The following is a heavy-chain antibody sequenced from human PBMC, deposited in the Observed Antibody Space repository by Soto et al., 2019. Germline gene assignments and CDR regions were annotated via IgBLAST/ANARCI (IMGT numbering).Heavy chain of an antibody. J-gene: IGHJ5*02. CDR2: ISLYSDGT. Sequence: QVQLVQSGGEVKRPGASVKVSCKTSGYTFSNYGITWVRQAPGQPLEWLGWISLYSDGTNYAQKFQGRVSMITDTSTTTAYTELRCLRSDDTAVYYCARVVPGAEAWFGPWGQGTLVTVSS. D-gene: IGHD2-2*01. CDR3: ARVVPGAEAWFGP. V-gene: IGHV1-18*01. CDR1: GYTFSNYG.